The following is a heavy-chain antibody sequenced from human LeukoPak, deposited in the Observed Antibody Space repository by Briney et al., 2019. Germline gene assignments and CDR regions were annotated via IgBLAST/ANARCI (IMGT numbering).Heavy chain of an antibody. J-gene: IGHJ4*02. CDR3: ARVAGYSYGHFDY. CDR2: IYYSGST. D-gene: IGHD5-18*01. V-gene: IGHV4-30-4*01. CDR1: GGSISSGDYY. Sequence: SETLSLTCTVSGGSISSGDYYWSWIRQPPGKGLEWIGYIYYSGSTYYNPSLKSRVTISVDTSKNQFSLKLSSVTAADTAVYYCARVAGYSYGHFDYWGQGTLVTVSS.